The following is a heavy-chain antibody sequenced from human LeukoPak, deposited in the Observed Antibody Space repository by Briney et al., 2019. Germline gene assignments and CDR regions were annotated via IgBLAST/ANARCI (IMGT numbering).Heavy chain of an antibody. D-gene: IGHD2-21*02. CDR1: GGSFSGYD. V-gene: IGHV4-34*01. CDR2: INHSGST. Sequence: SETLSLTCAVYGGSFSGYDWSWIRQPPGKGLEWIGEINHSGSTNYNPSLKSRVTISVDTSKNQFSLKLSSVTAADTAVYYCARAQGDNVDYWGQGTLVTVSS. J-gene: IGHJ4*02. CDR3: ARAQGDNVDY.